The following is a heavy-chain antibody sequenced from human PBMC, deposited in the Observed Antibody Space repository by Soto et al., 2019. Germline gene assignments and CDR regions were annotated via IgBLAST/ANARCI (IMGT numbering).Heavy chain of an antibody. V-gene: IGHV3-15*07. Sequence: EMQLEESGGGLVKPGGSLRLSCAASGFTFKHAWMNWVRQAPGKGLEWVGRIKSKIDGGTTDYAAPVGGRFTISRDDSENTLFLQMSSLKTEDTAVYDCTTHIVGLDAFDIWGPGTMVTVSS. CDR1: GFTFKHAW. J-gene: IGHJ3*02. CDR2: IKSKIDGGTT. D-gene: IGHD3-16*02. CDR3: TTHIVGLDAFDI.